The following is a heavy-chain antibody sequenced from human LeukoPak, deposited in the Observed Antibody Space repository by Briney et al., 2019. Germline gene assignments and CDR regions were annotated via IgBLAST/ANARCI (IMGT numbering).Heavy chain of an antibody. CDR1: GYTFTSYG. J-gene: IGHJ6*02. Sequence: ASVKVSCKASGYTFTSYGISWVRQAPGQGLEWMGWISAYNGNTNYAQKPQGRVTMTTDTSTSTAYMELRSLRSDDTAVYYCARSGIIVARQVEMGTRRGHYGMDVWGQGTTVTVSS. D-gene: IGHD5-24*01. CDR3: ARSGIIVARQVEMGTRRGHYGMDV. CDR2: ISAYNGNT. V-gene: IGHV1-18*01.